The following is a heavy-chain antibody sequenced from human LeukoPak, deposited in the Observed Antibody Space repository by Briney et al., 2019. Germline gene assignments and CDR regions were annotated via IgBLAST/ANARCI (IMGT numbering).Heavy chain of an antibody. J-gene: IGHJ4*02. CDR1: GDSISSYY. CDR2: IYTSGGT. Sequence: SETLSLTCTVSGDSISSYYWSWIRQPPGKGLEWIGYIYTSGGTNYIPSLKGRVTISIDTSKNQFSLKLSSVTAADTAVYYCARDFYGSGRKYYFDYWGQGTLVTVSS. D-gene: IGHD3-10*01. V-gene: IGHV4-4*09. CDR3: ARDFYGSGRKYYFDY.